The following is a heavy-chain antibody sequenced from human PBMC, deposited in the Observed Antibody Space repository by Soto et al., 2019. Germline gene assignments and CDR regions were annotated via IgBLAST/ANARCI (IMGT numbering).Heavy chain of an antibody. V-gene: IGHV4-39*01. J-gene: IGHJ4*02. CDR3: ATGIAAEDYYDGSGHYPDDF. Sequence: SETLSLTCTVSGCSISSSSYYWGWIRQPPGKGLEWIGSIYYSGSTYYNPSLKSRVTISVDTSKNQFSLKLTSVTAADTAVYYCATGIAAEDYYDGSGHYPDDFWGQGTLVPVSS. D-gene: IGHD3-22*01. CDR1: GCSISSSSYY. CDR2: IYYSGST.